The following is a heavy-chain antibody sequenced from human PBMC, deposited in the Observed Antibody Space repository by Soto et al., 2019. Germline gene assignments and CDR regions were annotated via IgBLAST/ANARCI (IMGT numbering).Heavy chain of an antibody. V-gene: IGHV3-9*01. CDR1: GFTFDDYA. Sequence: EVPLVESGGGLVQPGRSLRLSCAASGFTFDDYAMHWVRQAPGKGLEWVSGISWNSGSIDYADSVKGRFTISRDNAKNSLYLQMNSLRADDTALYYCAKDLGYCSGGSCYVFDYWGQGTLVTVSS. D-gene: IGHD2-15*01. CDR3: AKDLGYCSGGSCYVFDY. CDR2: ISWNSGSI. J-gene: IGHJ4*02.